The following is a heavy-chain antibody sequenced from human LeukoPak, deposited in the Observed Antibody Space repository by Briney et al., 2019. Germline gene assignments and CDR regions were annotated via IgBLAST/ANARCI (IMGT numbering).Heavy chain of an antibody. CDR2: ISGSGDVT. CDR3: AKDRVSRYGAYDCGGS. D-gene: IGHD5-12*01. J-gene: IGHJ5*02. CDR1: GFTFSSYA. V-gene: IGHV3-23*01. Sequence: GGSLRLSCAVSGFTFSSYAMNWVRQAPGSGPEWVSAISGSGDVTYYADSVKGRFTISRDNSKNTLFLHMNSLRAEDTAVYYCAKDRVSRYGAYDCGGSWGQGTLVTVSS.